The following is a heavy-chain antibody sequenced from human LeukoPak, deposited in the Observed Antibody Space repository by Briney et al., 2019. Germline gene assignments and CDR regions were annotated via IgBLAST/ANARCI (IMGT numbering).Heavy chain of an antibody. D-gene: IGHD3-10*01. CDR2: IYSGGST. V-gene: IGHV3-66*01. J-gene: IGHJ4*02. CDR1: GFTVSSNY. Sequence: GGSLRLSCAASGFTVSSNYMSWVRQAPGKGLEWVSVIYSGGSTYYADSVKGRFTISRDNSKNTLYLQMNSLRAEDTAVYYCAKDYYGSGSYYPEYYFDYWGQGTLVTVSS. CDR3: AKDYYGSGSYYPEYYFDY.